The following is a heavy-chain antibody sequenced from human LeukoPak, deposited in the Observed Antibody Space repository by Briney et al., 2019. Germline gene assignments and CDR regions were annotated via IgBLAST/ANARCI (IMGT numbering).Heavy chain of an antibody. V-gene: IGHV1-2*02. CDR1: GYTFTGYY. J-gene: IGHJ4*02. CDR3: ARKSGYTYSFDY. D-gene: IGHD5-18*01. CDR2: ISPYSGGT. Sequence: ASVKVSCKASGYTFTGYYMRWVRQAPGQGLEWMGWISPYSGGTTYAQNFQGRVTMTRDTSISTAYMELSSLTSDDTAVYYCARKSGYTYSFDYWGQGALVTVSS.